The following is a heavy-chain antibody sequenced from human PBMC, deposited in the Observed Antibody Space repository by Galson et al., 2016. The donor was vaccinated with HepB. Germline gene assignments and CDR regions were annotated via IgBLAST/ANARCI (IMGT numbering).Heavy chain of an antibody. D-gene: IGHD3-3*01. CDR1: GGSIRSRDYY. CDR2: IFYSGTA. J-gene: IGHJ5*02. Sequence: ETLSLTCSVSGGSIRSRDYYWGWIRQSPGKGLEWIGSIFYSGTADYNPSLKSRVTMSVDTSKNQFSLKLISVTAADTAVYYCARVPFGVAIVGFDPWGQGTLVSVTS. V-gene: IGHV4-39*07. CDR3: ARVPFGVAIVGFDP.